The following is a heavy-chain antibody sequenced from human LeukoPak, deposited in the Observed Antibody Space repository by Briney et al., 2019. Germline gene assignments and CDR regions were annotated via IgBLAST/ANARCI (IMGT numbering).Heavy chain of an antibody. CDR3: ARDFIVVVPAGFDP. D-gene: IGHD2-2*01. V-gene: IGHV1-2*02. J-gene: IGHJ5*02. CDR1: GYTFTGYY. CDR2: INPNSGGT. Sequence: GAPVKVSCKASGYTFTGYYMHWVRQAPGQGLEWMGWINPNSGGTNYAQKFQGRVTMTRDTSISTAYMELSRLRSGDTAVYYCARDFIVVVPAGFDPWGQGTLVTVSS.